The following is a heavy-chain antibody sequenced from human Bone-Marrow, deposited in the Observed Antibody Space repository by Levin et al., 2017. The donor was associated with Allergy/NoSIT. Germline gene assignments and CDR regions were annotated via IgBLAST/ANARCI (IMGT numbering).Heavy chain of an antibody. CDR3: ARGDGEAFDI. J-gene: IGHJ3*02. Sequence: GGSLRLSCQASGYSFTHNWIAWVRQMPGKGLEWMGMIAPGDSHTKYSPSFQGHVTISADKAIRAAYLQWNTLKASDTAMYFCARGDGEAFDIWSQGTMVSVSS. D-gene: IGHD2-21*01. CDR1: GYSFTHNW. CDR2: IAPGDSHT. V-gene: IGHV5-51*01.